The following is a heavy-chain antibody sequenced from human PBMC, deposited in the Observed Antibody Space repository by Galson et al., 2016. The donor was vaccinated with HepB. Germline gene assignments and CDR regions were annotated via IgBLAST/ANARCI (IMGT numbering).Heavy chain of an antibody. CDR2: IWGDGSNR. D-gene: IGHD4-17*01. J-gene: IGHJ4*02. Sequence: SLRLSCAASGFTFNDYGMHWVRQAPGKGLEWVAVIWGDGSNRYYGDSVRGRFTISRDNARNSLYLQMNSLRAEDTAVYYCARDYGDYFTDYWGQGTLVTVSS. CDR1: GFTFNDYG. CDR3: ARDYGDYFTDY. V-gene: IGHV3-33*01.